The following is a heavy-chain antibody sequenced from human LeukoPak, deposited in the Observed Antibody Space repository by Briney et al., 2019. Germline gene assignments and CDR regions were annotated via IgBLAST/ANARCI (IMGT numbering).Heavy chain of an antibody. V-gene: IGHV1-8*01. J-gene: IGHJ4*02. Sequence: APVKVSCKASGYTFTSYDINWVRQATGQGLEWMGWMNPNSGNTGYAQKFQGRVTMTRNTSISTAYMELSSLRSEDTAVYYCATLATVVTAYYFDYWGQGTLVTGSS. CDR2: MNPNSGNT. CDR1: GYTFTSYD. D-gene: IGHD2-21*02. CDR3: ATLATVVTAYYFDY.